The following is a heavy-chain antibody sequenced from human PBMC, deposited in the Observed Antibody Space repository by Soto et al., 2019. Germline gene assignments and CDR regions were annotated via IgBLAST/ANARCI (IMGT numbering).Heavy chain of an antibody. CDR2: INGDGSTT. CDR3: ATDKSNWSDAGAY. D-gene: IGHD1-20*01. CDR1: GFTFSSYW. J-gene: IGHJ4*02. V-gene: IGHV3-74*01. Sequence: EVQLVESGGGLVQPGGSLRLSCAASGFTFSSYWMHWVRQVPGKGLLWVSRINGDGSTTNYADSVKGRFTISRDNAKNTLYLQMNSLRADDTAVYYCATDKSNWSDAGAYWGQGTLVTVSS.